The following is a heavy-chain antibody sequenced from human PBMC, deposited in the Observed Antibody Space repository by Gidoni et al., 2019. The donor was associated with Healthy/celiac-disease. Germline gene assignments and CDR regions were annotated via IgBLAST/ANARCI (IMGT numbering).Heavy chain of an antibody. V-gene: IGHV1-69*01. CDR3: ARAPNGGYYYGSSGYYRYYYYGMDV. Sequence: VQLVQTGAEVKKPGASVRVSCKAAGGTFTDAALRGVRHAPGEGLAWMGGITPIYCTANFAQKFQGRVTITADQSTSTAYMELCSLRSEDTAVYFCARAPNGGYYYGSSGYYRYYYYGMDVWGQGTTVTVSS. J-gene: IGHJ6*02. CDR2: ITPIYCTA. CDR1: GGTFTDAA. D-gene: IGHD3-22*01.